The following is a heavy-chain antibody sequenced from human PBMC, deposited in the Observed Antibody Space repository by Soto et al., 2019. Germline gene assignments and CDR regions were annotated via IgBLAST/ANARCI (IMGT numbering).Heavy chain of an antibody. CDR3: AGGHDFFDP. J-gene: IGHJ5*02. D-gene: IGHD3-3*01. CDR2: ISSSSSYI. CDR1: GFAFNTYS. V-gene: IGHV3-21*01. Sequence: EVQVVESGGDLVKPGGSLRLSCAASGFAFNTYSMNWVRQAPGKGLEWVSSISSSSSYIYYADSVKGRFTISRDNAKNSLYLQLNTLRAEDTAVYYGAGGHDFFDPWGQGTLVTVSS.